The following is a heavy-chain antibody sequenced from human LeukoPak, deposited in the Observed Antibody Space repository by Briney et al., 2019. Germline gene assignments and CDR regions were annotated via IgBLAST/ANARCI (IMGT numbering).Heavy chain of an antibody. V-gene: IGHV3-66*01. Sequence: GSLRPSCAALGFTVSRSYMSWVRQAPGKGLEWVPGIYSGGSTYYADSVKGRFTISRDNSKNTLYLQMNSLRAEDTAVYYCARGSHYDSSGFTLFDLWGRGTLVTVSS. CDR2: IYSGGST. CDR3: ARGSHYDSSGFTLFDL. J-gene: IGHJ2*01. D-gene: IGHD3-22*01. CDR1: GFTVSRSY.